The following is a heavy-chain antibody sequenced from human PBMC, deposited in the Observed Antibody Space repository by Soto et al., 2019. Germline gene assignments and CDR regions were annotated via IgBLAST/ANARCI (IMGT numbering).Heavy chain of an antibody. V-gene: IGHV4-34*01. CDR3: ANSLGGSYFDY. CDR2: INHSGST. D-gene: IGHD1-26*01. Sequence: SQTLSLTCAVYGGSFSGYYWSWIRQPPGKGLEWIGEINHSGSTNYNPSLKSRVTISVDTSKNQFSLKLSSVTAADTAVYYCANSLGGSYFDYWGQGTLVTVSS. J-gene: IGHJ4*02. CDR1: GGSFSGYY.